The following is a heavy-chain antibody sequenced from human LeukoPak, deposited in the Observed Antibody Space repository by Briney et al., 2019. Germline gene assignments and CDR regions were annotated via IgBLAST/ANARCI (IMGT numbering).Heavy chain of an antibody. CDR1: GFSVRSNY. J-gene: IGHJ3*02. Sequence: GGALRLSCAASGFSVRSNYISWVRQAPGKGLEWVSMIYSDGSIFHADSAKGRFTMSRDNSRNTLDLQMSSLRVEDTAVYFCARDRRRLRGMNGDGDAFDIWGQGTMVTVSS. CDR3: ARDRRRLRGMNGDGDAFDI. CDR2: IYSDGSI. V-gene: IGHV3-53*01. D-gene: IGHD1-1*01.